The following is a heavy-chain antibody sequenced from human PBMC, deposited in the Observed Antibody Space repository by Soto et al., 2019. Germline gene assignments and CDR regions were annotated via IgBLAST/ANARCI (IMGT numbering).Heavy chain of an antibody. J-gene: IGHJ4*02. CDR3: AIDSGTGWYCH. CDR2: ISAYNGNT. D-gene: IGHD6-19*01. CDR1: GYTFTSYG. Sequence: GSSVKACCEASGYTFTSYGISWVRQAPGQGLEWMGWISAYNGNTNYAQKLQGRVTMTTDTSTSTAYMELRSLRSDDTAVYYCAIDSGTGWYCHWDQGTVLSVPS. V-gene: IGHV1-18*01.